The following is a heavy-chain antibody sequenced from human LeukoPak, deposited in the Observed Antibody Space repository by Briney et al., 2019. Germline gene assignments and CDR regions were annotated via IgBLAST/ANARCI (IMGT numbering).Heavy chain of an antibody. CDR2: IIPIFGTA. J-gene: IGHJ4*02. D-gene: IGHD2-2*01. CDR3: ASSYDYCSSTSCPFDY. CDR1: GGTFSSFA. Sequence: SVKVSCKASGGTFSSFAISWVRQAPGQGLEWMGGIIPIFGTANYAQKFQGRVTITADESTSTAYMELSSLRSEDTAVYYCASSYDYCSSTSCPFDYWGQGTLVTVSS. V-gene: IGHV1-69*13.